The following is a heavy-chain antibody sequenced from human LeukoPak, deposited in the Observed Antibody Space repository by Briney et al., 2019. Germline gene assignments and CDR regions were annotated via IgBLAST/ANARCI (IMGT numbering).Heavy chain of an antibody. CDR3: AREKATINYYYYYMDV. D-gene: IGHD5-24*01. Sequence: ASVKLSCNAFGYTFTGNYMHWVRQATGRGLEWMGWMNPNSGNSGYAQKFQGRVTITRNTSISTAYMELSSLRSEDTAVYYCAREKATINYYYYYMDVWGKGTTVTISS. CDR2: MNPNSGNS. J-gene: IGHJ6*03. V-gene: IGHV1-8*02. CDR1: GYTFTGNY.